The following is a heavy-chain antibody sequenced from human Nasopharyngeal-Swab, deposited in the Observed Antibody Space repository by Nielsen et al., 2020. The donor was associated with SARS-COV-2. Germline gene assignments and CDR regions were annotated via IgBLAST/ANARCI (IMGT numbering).Heavy chain of an antibody. CDR3: AKENGDSNYYYGMDV. CDR1: GLTFSSYA. Sequence: GGSLRLSCAASGLTFSSYAMSWVRQAPGKGLEWVSAISGSGGSTYYADSVKGRFTISRDNSKNTLYLQMNSLRAEDTAVYYCAKENGDSNYYYGMDVWGQGTTVTVSS. CDR2: ISGSGGST. J-gene: IGHJ6*02. D-gene: IGHD4-17*01. V-gene: IGHV3-23*01.